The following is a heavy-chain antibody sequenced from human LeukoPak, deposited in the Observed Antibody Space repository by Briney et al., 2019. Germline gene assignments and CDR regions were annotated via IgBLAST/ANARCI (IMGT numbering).Heavy chain of an antibody. CDR1: GGSISSSPYY. J-gene: IGHJ4*02. V-gene: IGHV4-39*07. D-gene: IGHD6-13*01. CDR3: ARDASNLAAAGYYFDY. CDR2: IYYSGTT. Sequence: PSETLSLTCTVSGGSISSSPYYWGWIRQPPGKGLEWIGSIYYSGTTHYNPSLESRVTISVDKSKNQFSLKLSSVTAADTAVYYCARDASNLAAAGYYFDYWGQGTLVTVSS.